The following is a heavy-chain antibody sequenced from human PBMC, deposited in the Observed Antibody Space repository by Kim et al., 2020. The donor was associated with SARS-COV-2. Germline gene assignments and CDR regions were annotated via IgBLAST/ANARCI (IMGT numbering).Heavy chain of an antibody. CDR2: T. D-gene: IGHD1-20*01. Sequence: TNYAQNHQGRLTMTTDTSTSTVYMELRSLRSDDTAIYYCARSGPSITGFDYWGQGTLVTVSS. J-gene: IGHJ4*02. V-gene: IGHV1-18*01. CDR3: ARSGPSITGFDY.